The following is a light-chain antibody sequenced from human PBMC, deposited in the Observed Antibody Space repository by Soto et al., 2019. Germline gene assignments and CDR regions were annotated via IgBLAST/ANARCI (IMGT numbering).Light chain of an antibody. J-gene: IGKJ3*01. CDR1: QSIRSH. CDR3: QQSFSSPFT. CDR2: AAS. V-gene: IGKV1-39*01. Sequence: DIQMTQSPSSLSASVGDRVSITCRASQSIRSHLNWYQHKPGKAPKVLIYAASSLQGGVPSRFSGSGSGTDFTLTIKSLQPEDFATYYSQQSFSSPFTFGPGTKVDIK.